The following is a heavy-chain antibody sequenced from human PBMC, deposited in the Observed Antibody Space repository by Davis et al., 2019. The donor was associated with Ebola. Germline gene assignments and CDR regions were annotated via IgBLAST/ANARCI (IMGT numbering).Heavy chain of an antibody. J-gene: IGHJ6*02. D-gene: IGHD1-26*01. Sequence: GGSLRLSCAASGFTVSSNYMSWVRQAPGKGLEWVSSISSSSSYIYYADSVKGRFTISRDNTKNSLYLQMNSMRAEDTAVYYCARDILGDRGMDVWGQGTTVTVSS. CDR3: ARDILGDRGMDV. CDR2: ISSSSSYI. CDR1: GFTVSSNY. V-gene: IGHV3-21*01.